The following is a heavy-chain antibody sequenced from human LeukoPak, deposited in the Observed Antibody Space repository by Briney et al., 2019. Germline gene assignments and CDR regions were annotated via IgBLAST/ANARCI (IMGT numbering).Heavy chain of an antibody. CDR1: GFTFSSYS. CDR3: ARGYCGGDCFEGLIDY. D-gene: IGHD2-21*01. Sequence: GGSLRLSCAASGFTFSSYSMNWVRQAPGKGLEWVSSISSSSSYIYYADSVKGRFTISRDNAKNSLYLQMNSLRAEDTAVYYYARGYCGGDCFEGLIDYWGQGTLVTVSS. J-gene: IGHJ4*02. V-gene: IGHV3-21*01. CDR2: ISSSSSYI.